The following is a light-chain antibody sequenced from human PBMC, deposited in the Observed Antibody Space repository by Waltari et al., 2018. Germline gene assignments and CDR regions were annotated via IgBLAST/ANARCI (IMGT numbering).Light chain of an antibody. V-gene: IGLV2-14*01. CDR3: SSYTNRNTLI. J-gene: IGLJ2*01. CDR2: DVS. Sequence: QSALTQPASVSGSPEQSITISCTGTSSDVGGYNHVSWYQQDPGKVPKLIIYDVSERPSGVSDRFSGSKSGNTASLTISGVQAEDETDYYCSSYTNRNTLIFGGGTKLTVL. CDR1: SSDVGGYNH.